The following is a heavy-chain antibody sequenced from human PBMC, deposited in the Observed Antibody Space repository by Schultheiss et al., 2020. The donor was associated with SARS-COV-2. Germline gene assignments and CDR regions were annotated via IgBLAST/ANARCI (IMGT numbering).Heavy chain of an antibody. J-gene: IGHJ4*02. Sequence: SETLSLTCTVSGYSISSGYYWGWIRQPPGKGLEWIGYIYYSGSTYYNPSLKSRVTISVDTSKNQFSLKLSSVTAADTAVYYCAKAYSPHRFFDYWGQGTLVTVSS. V-gene: IGHV4-38-2*02. CDR2: IYYSGST. D-gene: IGHD2-15*01. CDR1: GYSISSGYY. CDR3: AKAYSPHRFFDY.